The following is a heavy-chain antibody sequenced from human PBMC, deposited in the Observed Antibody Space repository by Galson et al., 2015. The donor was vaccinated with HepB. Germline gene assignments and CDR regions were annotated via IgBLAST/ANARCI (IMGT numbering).Heavy chain of an antibody. CDR1: GYTFTSYG. CDR3: ARDRLVGATQLYWYFEL. Sequence: SVKVSCKASGYTFTSYGISWVRQAPGQGLEWMGWISAYNGNTNYAQKLQGRVTMTTDTSTSTAYMELRSLRSDDTAVYYCARDRLVGATQLYWYFELWGRGTLVTVSS. D-gene: IGHD1-26*01. V-gene: IGHV1-18*01. CDR2: ISAYNGNT. J-gene: IGHJ2*01.